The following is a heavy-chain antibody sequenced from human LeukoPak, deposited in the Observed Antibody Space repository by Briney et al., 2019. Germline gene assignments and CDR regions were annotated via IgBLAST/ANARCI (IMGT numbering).Heavy chain of an antibody. V-gene: IGHV3-15*01. Sequence: PGGSLRLSCTASGFTFSNAWMSWVRQAPGKGLEWVGRIKSKTDGGTTDYAAPVKGRFTISRDDSKNTLYLQMNSLKTEDTAVYYCTTTYGDYYFDYWGQGTLVTVSS. CDR3: TTTYGDYYFDY. J-gene: IGHJ4*02. D-gene: IGHD4-17*01. CDR2: IKSKTDGGTT. CDR1: GFTFSNAW.